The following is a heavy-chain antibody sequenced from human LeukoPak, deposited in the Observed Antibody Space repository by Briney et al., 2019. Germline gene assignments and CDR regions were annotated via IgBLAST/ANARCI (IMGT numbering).Heavy chain of an antibody. CDR3: ARDHNYGSDY. V-gene: IGHV3-7*03. CDR1: GFTFRSYW. CDR2: MKEDGSEK. D-gene: IGHD5-18*01. J-gene: IGHJ4*02. Sequence: GGSLRLSCAASGFTFRSYWMSWVRKAPGKGLEWVANMKEDGSEKYYVDSVKGRFTISRDSAKNSLYLQMNSLRVEDTAVYYCARDHNYGSDYWGQGTLVTVSS.